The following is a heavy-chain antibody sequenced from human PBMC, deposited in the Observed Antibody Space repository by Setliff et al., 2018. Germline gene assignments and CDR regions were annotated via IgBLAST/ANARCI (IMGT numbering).Heavy chain of an antibody. Sequence: KSSETLSLTCSVSGDSISGDYWNWIRQSPGKGLEWIGSIYFTGSTNYNPSLKSRVTVSIDRSKNHVSLDLNSVTAADTAVYYCAREGVDTRSSTDYRYYMDVWGKGTTVTVSS. D-gene: IGHD5-18*01. CDR3: AREGVDTRSSTDYRYYMDV. V-gene: IGHV4-59*01. CDR2: IYFTGST. J-gene: IGHJ6*03. CDR1: GDSISGDY.